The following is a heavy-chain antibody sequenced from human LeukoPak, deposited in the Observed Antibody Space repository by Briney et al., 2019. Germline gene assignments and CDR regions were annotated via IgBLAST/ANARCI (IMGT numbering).Heavy chain of an antibody. J-gene: IGHJ3*02. Sequence: GGSLRLSCAASGFTVSSNYMSWVRQAPGKGLEWVSVIYSGGSTYYADSVKGRFTISRDNSKNTLYLQMNSLRVEDTAVYYCTRASGWDDAFDIWGRGTMVTVSS. CDR1: GFTVSSNY. V-gene: IGHV3-53*01. CDR3: TRASGWDDAFDI. D-gene: IGHD6-19*01. CDR2: IYSGGST.